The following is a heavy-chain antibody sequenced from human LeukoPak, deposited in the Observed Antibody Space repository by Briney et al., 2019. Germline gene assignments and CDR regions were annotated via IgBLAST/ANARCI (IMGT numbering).Heavy chain of an antibody. CDR1: GYTFTDYY. CDR2: MNPKRGDT. Sequence: ASVKVSCKASGYTFTDYYIHWVRQAPGQGLEWMAWMNPKRGDTSYTQKFQGRVTMTRDTSISTAYMELSRLRFDDTAVYFCARNKEGKSLDYWGQGTLVTVSS. J-gene: IGHJ4*02. V-gene: IGHV1-2*02. CDR3: ARNKEGKSLDY.